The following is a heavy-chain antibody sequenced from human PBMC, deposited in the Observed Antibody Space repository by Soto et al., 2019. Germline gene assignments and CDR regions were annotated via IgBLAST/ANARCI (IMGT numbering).Heavy chain of an antibody. CDR2: ISYDGSNK. CDR1: GFTFSSYG. CDR3: ARAITMIVVVIDS. D-gene: IGHD3-22*01. V-gene: IGHV3-30*03. J-gene: IGHJ4*02. Sequence: QVQLVESGGGVVQPGRSLRLSCAASGFTFSSYGMHWVRQAPGKGLEWVAVISYDGSNKYYADSVKGRFTISRDNSKNTLYLQMNRLRAEDTAVYYCARAITMIVVVIDSWGQGTLIPVSS.